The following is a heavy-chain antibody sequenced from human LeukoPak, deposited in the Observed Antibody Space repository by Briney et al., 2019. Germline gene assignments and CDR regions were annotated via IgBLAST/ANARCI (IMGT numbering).Heavy chain of an antibody. Sequence: SETLSLTCLVSGGSSNSNYWSWIRQPPGKGLEWIAYIDNSGNTNYNPSLKSRVTISVDTSRNEFSLKVNYVTAADTAVYYCAVDSSYYYYGMDVWGQGTTVTVSS. CDR1: GGSSNSNY. J-gene: IGHJ6*02. V-gene: IGHV4-59*12. CDR3: AVDSSYYYYGMDV. CDR2: IDNSGNT.